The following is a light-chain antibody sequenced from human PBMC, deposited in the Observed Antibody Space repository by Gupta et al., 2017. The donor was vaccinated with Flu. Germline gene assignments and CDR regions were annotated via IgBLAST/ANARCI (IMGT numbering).Light chain of an antibody. CDR2: EVI. V-gene: IGLV2-14*01. CDR3: CYYTPSTASSIDWV. J-gene: IGLJ3*02. Sequence: QSALTQPASVSGSPGQSITISCTGTSSDVGDYNRVSWYQQHPGKAPKLTVYEVINRPSGGSTRVAGYKSGNTASTTISGPXAXDEEDYXCCYYTPSTASSIDWVFGGGTKVTVL. CDR1: SSDVGDYNR.